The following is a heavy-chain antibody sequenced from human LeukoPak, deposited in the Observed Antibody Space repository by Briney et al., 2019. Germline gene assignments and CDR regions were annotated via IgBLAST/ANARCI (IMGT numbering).Heavy chain of an antibody. CDR3: ASVEGGDDY. V-gene: IGHV3-23*01. Sequence: GGSLRLSCAASGFTFSSYGMHWVRQAPGKGLEWVSSISGSGGSTYYADSVKGRFTISRDNSKNTLYLQMNSLRAEDTAVYYCASVEGGDDYWGQGTLVTVSS. D-gene: IGHD3-16*01. J-gene: IGHJ4*02. CDR1: GFTFSSYG. CDR2: ISGSGGST.